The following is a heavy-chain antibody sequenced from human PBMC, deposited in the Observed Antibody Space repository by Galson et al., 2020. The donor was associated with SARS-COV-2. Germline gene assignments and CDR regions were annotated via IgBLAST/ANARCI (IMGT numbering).Heavy chain of an antibody. J-gene: IGHJ3*02. V-gene: IGHV4-30-2*01. D-gene: IGHD4-17*01. Sequence: SETLSLTCAVSGTSISSGSYSWNWIRQPPGKGLEWIGYISHSGGTYYNPSLKSRVTISGDRSNNQFSLRLSSEPAADTAVYDCARLHYGEYAPKAFDIWGPGTRVTVAS. CDR1: GTSISSGSYS. CDR3: ARLHYGEYAPKAFDI. CDR2: ISHSGGT.